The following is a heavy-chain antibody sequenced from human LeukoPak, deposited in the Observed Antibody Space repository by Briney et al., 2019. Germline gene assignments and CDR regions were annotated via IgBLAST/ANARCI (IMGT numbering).Heavy chain of an antibody. J-gene: IGHJ5*02. Sequence: PSQTLSLTCTVSGASISSGTYSWSWIRQPPGEGLEWIGYIYHTGSTYYNPSLKGRVTISVDRSKNQFSLNLNIVTAADTALYYCARGDGSGSGRWFDPWGQGTLTTVSS. CDR2: IYHTGST. CDR1: GASISSGTYS. V-gene: IGHV4-30-2*01. D-gene: IGHD3-10*01. CDR3: ARGDGSGSGRWFDP.